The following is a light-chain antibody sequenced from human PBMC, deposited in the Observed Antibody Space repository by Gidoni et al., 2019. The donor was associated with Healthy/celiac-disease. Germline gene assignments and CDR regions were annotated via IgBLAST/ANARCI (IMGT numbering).Light chain of an antibody. Sequence: ELVMTQSPATLSVSPGERATLSCRASQSVSSNLAWYQQKPGQAPRLLIYGASTRATGIPARVSGSGSGTEFTLTISSLQSEDFAVYYCQQYNNWPPTFGGGTKVEIK. CDR3: QQYNNWPPT. V-gene: IGKV3-15*01. CDR1: QSVSSN. CDR2: GAS. J-gene: IGKJ4*01.